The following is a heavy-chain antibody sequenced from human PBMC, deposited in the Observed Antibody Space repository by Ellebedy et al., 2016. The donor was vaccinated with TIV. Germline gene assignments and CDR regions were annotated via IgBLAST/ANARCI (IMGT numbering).Heavy chain of an antibody. Sequence: SETLSLTXTVSGGSISSYYWSWIRQPPGKGLEWIGEINHSGSTNYNPSLKSRVTISLDTSKNQFSLKLSSVTAADTAVYYCARGLYSSGWYIDYWGQGTLVTVSS. CDR2: INHSGST. CDR3: ARGLYSSGWYIDY. D-gene: IGHD6-19*01. CDR1: GGSISSYY. J-gene: IGHJ4*02. V-gene: IGHV4-34*01.